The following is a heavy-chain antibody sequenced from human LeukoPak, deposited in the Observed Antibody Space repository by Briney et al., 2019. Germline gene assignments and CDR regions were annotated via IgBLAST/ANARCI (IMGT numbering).Heavy chain of an antibody. J-gene: IGHJ5*02. CDR1: GFTFSSYA. V-gene: IGHV3-30-3*01. CDR3: ARGLVTAIADWFDP. D-gene: IGHD2-21*02. CDR2: ISYDGSNK. Sequence: GRSLRLSCAASGFTFSSYAMHWVRQAPGKGLEWVAVISYDGSNKYYADSVKGRFTISRDNSKNTPYLQMNSLRAEDTAVYYCARGLVTAIADWFDPWGQGTLVTVSS.